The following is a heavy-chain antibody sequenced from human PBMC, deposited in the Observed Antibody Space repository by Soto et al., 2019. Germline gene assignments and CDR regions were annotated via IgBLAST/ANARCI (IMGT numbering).Heavy chain of an antibody. CDR3: ATGQYYYDSSGYRFDI. CDR2: ISSSSSYI. CDR1: GFTFSSYS. Sequence: EVQLVESGGGLVKPGGSLRLSCAASGFTFSSYSMNWVRQAPGKGLEWVSSISSSSSYIDYADSVKGRFTISRDNAKNSLYLQMNSLRAEDTAVYYCATGQYYYDSSGYRFDIWDQGTMVTVSS. J-gene: IGHJ3*02. D-gene: IGHD3-22*01. V-gene: IGHV3-21*01.